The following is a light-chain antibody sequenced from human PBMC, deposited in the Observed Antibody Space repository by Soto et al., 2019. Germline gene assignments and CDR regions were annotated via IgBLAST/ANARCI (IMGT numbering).Light chain of an antibody. CDR2: GVS. J-gene: IGKJ1*01. V-gene: IGKV3-20*01. CDR3: EQYDGSPRT. CDR1: QSVKNSY. Sequence: EIVLTQSPGTLSLSPGERATLSCRASQSVKNSYLAWYQQKPGQSPRLVIYGVSNRATGIPNRFSGGGFGTDFTLTISRLEPEDFAVYYCEQYDGSPRTFSQGTTVEIK.